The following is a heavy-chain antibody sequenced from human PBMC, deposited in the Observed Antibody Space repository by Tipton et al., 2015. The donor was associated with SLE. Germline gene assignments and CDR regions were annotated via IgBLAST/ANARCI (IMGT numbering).Heavy chain of an antibody. D-gene: IGHD2-21*01. V-gene: IGHV4-4*07. J-gene: IGHJ4*02. Sequence: TLSLTCAVSGYSINSGYYWGWIRQPAGKGPEWIGRIYTGGRTIHNPSLNSRVTMSLDTSKSQFSLKLTSVTAADTAVYYCARDWGGEALDFWGQGTLVTVSS. CDR1: GYSINSGYY. CDR3: ARDWGGEALDF. CDR2: IYTGGRT.